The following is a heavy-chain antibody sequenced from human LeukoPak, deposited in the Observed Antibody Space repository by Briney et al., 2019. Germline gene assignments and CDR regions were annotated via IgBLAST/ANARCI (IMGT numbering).Heavy chain of an antibody. D-gene: IGHD1-14*01. CDR2: IRTYNGET. J-gene: IGHJ6*02. CDR1: GYSFTNYA. Sequence: VTSLKVSCKASGYSFTNYAIIWVRQAPGQGLEWMGCIRTYNGETNYAQTIQGRVTLTTDTSTSTAYMELRSLRSDDTAVYYCARERIRTPYYGMDVWGQGTTVTVAS. V-gene: IGHV1-18*01. CDR3: ARERIRTPYYGMDV.